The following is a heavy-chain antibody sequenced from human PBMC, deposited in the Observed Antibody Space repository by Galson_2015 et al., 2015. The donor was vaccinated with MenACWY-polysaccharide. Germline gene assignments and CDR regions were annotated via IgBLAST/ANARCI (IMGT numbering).Heavy chain of an antibody. CDR3: AREHISSFFYYAVDV. CDR2: VWSDGNNT. V-gene: IGHV3-33*01. J-gene: IGHJ6*02. D-gene: IGHD2-21*01. Sequence: LEWVAVVWSDGNNTYYADSVKGRFTISRDNSKNTLYLQMNSLRVEDTAVYYCAREHISSFFYYAVDVWGQGTTVTVSS.